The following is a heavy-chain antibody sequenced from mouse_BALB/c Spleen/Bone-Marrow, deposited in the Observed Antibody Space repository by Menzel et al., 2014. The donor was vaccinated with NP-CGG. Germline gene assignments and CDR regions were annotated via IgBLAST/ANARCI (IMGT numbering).Heavy chain of an antibody. CDR1: GFTFSSYT. CDR2: ISNGGGST. J-gene: IGHJ3*01. V-gene: IGHV5-12-2*01. CDR3: ARQSYEGFAY. D-gene: IGHD2-3*01. Sequence: DVHLVESGGNLVQPGGSLKLSCAASGFTFSSYTMSWARQTPEKRLEWVAYISNGGGSTYYPDTVKGRFTISRDNATNTLYLQMSSLKSEDTAMYYCARQSYEGFAYWGQGTLVTVSA.